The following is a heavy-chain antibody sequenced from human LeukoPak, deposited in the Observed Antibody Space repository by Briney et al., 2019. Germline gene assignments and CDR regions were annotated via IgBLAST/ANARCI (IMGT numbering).Heavy chain of an antibody. CDR2: IHYSGST. J-gene: IGHJ4*02. CDR1: GGSISSYY. V-gene: IGHV4-59*01. D-gene: IGHD6-13*01. Sequence: SETLSLTCTVSGGSISSYYWSWIRQPPGKGLEWIGYIHYSGSTNYNPSLKSRVTISVDTSKNQFSLKLSSVTAADTAVYYCASFEAAAGRFDYWGQGTLVTVSS. CDR3: ASFEAAAGRFDY.